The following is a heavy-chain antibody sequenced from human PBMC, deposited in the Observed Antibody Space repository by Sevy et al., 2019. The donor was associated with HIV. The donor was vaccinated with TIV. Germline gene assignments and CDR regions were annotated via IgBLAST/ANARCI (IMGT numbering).Heavy chain of an antibody. CDR2: IYYIGST. D-gene: IGHD3-3*01. CDR1: GGSVSSGIYY. J-gene: IGHJ4*02. V-gene: IGHV4-39*01. CDR3: ARQTSHSTNFGESMIDY. Sequence: SETLSLTCAVSGGSVSSGIYYWGWIRQPPGKGLEWIGSIYYIGSTDYNPSLKSRVTISVDTSKNQFSLKLSSVTAADTAVYYCARQTSHSTNFGESMIDYWGLGTLVTVSS.